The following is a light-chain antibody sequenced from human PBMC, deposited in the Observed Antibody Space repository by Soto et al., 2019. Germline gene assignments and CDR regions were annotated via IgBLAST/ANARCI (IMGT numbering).Light chain of an antibody. V-gene: IGLV2-14*03. J-gene: IGLJ1*01. CDR1: SSDVGGFDS. CDR2: DVR. Sequence: QSVLTQPASVSGSPGQSITISCTGTSSDVGGFDSVSWYQHPPGKAPKLIIYDVRYRPSGVSHRFSGSKSGNTASLTISGLQAEDEGDYYCSSYTTSSTHPAYVFGTGTKLTVL. CDR3: SSYTTSSTHPAYV.